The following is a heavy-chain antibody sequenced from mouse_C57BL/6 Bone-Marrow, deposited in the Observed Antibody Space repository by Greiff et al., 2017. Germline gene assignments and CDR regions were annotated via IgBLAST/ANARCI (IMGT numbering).Heavy chain of an antibody. CDR3: ARGLTGPPFAY. D-gene: IGHD4-1*01. CDR2: IYPRDGST. Sequence: QVQLQQSGPELVKPGASVKLSCKASGYTFTSDDINWVKQRPGQGLEWIGWIYPRDGSTKYNEKFKGKATLTVDTSSSTAYMELHSLTSEDSAVYFCARGLTGPPFAYWGQGTLVTVSA. J-gene: IGHJ3*01. V-gene: IGHV1-85*01. CDR1: GYTFTSDD.